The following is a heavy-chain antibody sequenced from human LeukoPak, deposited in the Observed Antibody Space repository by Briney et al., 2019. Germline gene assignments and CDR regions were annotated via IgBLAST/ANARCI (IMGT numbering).Heavy chain of an antibody. Sequence: AAVKVSCKASGYTFSDYYIHWVRQAPGQGLEWMGWISPYSGATNYAQRFQGRVTMTRDTSISTAYMELSSLTPDDTAVYYCARGSPRLGVPGTTVDYWGQGTPVTVS. CDR1: GYTFSDYY. V-gene: IGHV1-2*02. CDR2: ISPYSGAT. CDR3: ARGSPRLGVPGTTVDY. D-gene: IGHD6-19*01. J-gene: IGHJ4*02.